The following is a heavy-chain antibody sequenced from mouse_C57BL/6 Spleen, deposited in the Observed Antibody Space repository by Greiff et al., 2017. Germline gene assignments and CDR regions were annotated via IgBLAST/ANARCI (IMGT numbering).Heavy chain of an antibody. J-gene: IGHJ3*01. Sequence: QVQLQQPGAELVRPGSSVKLSCKASGYTFTSYWMDWVKQRPGQGLEWIGNIYPSDIETHYNQKFKDKATLTVDKSSSTAYMQLSSLTSEDSAVYYCARYDYDGAWFAYWGQGTLVTVSA. CDR1: GYTFTSYW. D-gene: IGHD2-4*01. V-gene: IGHV1-61*01. CDR3: ARYDYDGAWFAY. CDR2: IYPSDIET.